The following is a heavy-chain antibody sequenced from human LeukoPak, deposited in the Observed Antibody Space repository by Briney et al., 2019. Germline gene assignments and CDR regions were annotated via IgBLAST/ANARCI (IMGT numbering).Heavy chain of an antibody. J-gene: IGHJ4*02. V-gene: IGHV1-18*01. D-gene: IGHD3-16*01. CDR1: GYTFTSYG. Sequence: ASVKVSCKASGYTFTSYGISWVRQAPGQGLEWMGWISAYNGNTNYAQKLQGRVTMTTDTSTSTAYMELRSLRSDDTAVYYCARYSLRLGELPVNVYYFDYWGQGTLVTVSS. CDR3: ARYSLRLGELPVNVYYFDY. CDR2: ISAYNGNT.